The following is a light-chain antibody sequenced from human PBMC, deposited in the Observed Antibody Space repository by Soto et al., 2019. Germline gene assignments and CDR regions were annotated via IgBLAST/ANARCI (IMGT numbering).Light chain of an antibody. Sequence: QSALPQPASVSGSPGQSITISCTGTSSDVGGYNYVSWYQQHPGKAPKLIIYEVSNRPSGVSNRFSGSKSGNTASLTVSGLQAEDEADYYCSSYSSVTTLGVFGGGTKLTVL. J-gene: IGLJ3*02. CDR1: SSDVGGYNY. CDR3: SSYSSVTTLGV. CDR2: EVS. V-gene: IGLV2-14*01.